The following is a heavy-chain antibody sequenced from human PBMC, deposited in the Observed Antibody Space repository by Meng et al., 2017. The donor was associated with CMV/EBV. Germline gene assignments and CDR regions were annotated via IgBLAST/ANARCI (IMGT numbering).Heavy chain of an antibody. D-gene: IGHD6-19*01. CDR2: IRSKAYGGTT. CDR1: GFTFSNAW. Sequence: GGSLRLSCAASGFTFSNAWMSWVRQAPGKGLEWVGFIRSKAYGGTTEYAASVKGRFTISRDDSKSIAYLQMNSLKTEDTAVYYCTRDWEEKYSSGWSGDYFDYWGQGTLVTVSS. V-gene: IGHV3-49*04. J-gene: IGHJ4*02. CDR3: TRDWEEKYSSGWSGDYFDY.